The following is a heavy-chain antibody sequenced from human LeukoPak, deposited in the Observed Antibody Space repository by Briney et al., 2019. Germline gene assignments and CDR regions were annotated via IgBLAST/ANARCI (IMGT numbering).Heavy chain of an antibody. CDR2: IYSGGST. CDR1: GFTVSSNY. Sequence: GGSLRLSCAASGFTVSSNYMSWVRQAPGKGLEWVSVIYSGGSTYYADSVKGRFTISRDNSKNTLYLQMNSLRAEDTAVYYCAKDGAYCGGDCYPYYFDYWGQGTLVTVSS. V-gene: IGHV3-66*01. CDR3: AKDGAYCGGDCYPYYFDY. J-gene: IGHJ4*02. D-gene: IGHD2-21*02.